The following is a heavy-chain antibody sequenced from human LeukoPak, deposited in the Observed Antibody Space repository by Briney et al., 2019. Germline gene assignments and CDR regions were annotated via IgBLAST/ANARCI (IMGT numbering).Heavy chain of an antibody. D-gene: IGHD4-17*01. V-gene: IGHV4-30-4*01. CDR2: IYYSGST. J-gene: IGHJ4*02. CDR3: ARGRFDYGDYGLDY. CDR1: GGSISSGDYY. Sequence: SETLSLTCTVSGGSISSGDYYWSWIRQPPGKGLEWIGYIYYSGSTYYNPSLKSRVTISVDTSKNQFSLKLSSVTAADTAVYYCARGRFDYGDYGLDYWGQGTLVTVSS.